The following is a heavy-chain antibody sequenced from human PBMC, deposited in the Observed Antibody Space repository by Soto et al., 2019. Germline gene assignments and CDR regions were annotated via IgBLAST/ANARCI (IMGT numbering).Heavy chain of an antibody. CDR3: AHRPLTFSGYDYLDWFDP. V-gene: IGHV2-5*02. J-gene: IGHJ5*02. D-gene: IGHD5-12*01. Sequence: SGPTLVKPTQTLTLTCTFSGFSLSTSGVGVGWIRQPPGKALEWLALIYWDDDKRYSPSLKSRLTITKDTSKNQVVLTMTNMDPVDTATYYCAHRPLTFSGYDYLDWFDPWGQGTLVTVSS. CDR2: IYWDDDK. CDR1: GFSLSTSGVG.